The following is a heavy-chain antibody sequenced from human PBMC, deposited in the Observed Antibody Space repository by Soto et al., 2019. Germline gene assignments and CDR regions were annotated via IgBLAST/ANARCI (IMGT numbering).Heavy chain of an antibody. CDR3: SREISGSYRFDY. CDR2: MNPNSGTT. Sequence: QVQLVQSGAEVKKPGASVKVSCKASGYTFTSYDINWVRQATGQGLEWMGWMNPNSGTTGYAQKFQGRVTMTRNTSITTAYMELSSLRSEDTAVYYCSREISGSYRFDYWGQGTLVTVSS. V-gene: IGHV1-8*01. D-gene: IGHD1-26*01. J-gene: IGHJ4*02. CDR1: GYTFTSYD.